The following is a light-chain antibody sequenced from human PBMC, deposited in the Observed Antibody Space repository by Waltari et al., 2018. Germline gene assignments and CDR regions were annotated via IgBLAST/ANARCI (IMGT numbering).Light chain of an antibody. V-gene: IGKV3-20*01. CDR1: QSVSSSY. Sequence: EIVLTQSPGTLSLSPGERATLSCRASQSVSSSYLAWYQQKPGQAPSHLIYDASSKATGIQDRFSGSGSGTDVTLTISRLEPEDFAVYYCQQYGSAHQTFGQGTKVEIK. CDR2: DAS. J-gene: IGKJ1*01. CDR3: QQYGSAHQT.